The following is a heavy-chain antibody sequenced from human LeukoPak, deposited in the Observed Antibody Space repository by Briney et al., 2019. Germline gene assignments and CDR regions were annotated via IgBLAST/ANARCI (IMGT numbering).Heavy chain of an antibody. J-gene: IGHJ4*02. D-gene: IGHD3-10*01. Sequence: GGSLRLSCEASGFTVSSNYMSWVRQAPGKGLEWVSYISDSGSTIYYADSVKGRFTISRDNAKNSLYLQMNSLRAEDTAVYYCAKTKDPIFYGSGSYIGPFDYWGQGTLVTVSS. V-gene: IGHV3-11*01. CDR2: ISDSGSTI. CDR1: GFTVSSNY. CDR3: AKTKDPIFYGSGSYIGPFDY.